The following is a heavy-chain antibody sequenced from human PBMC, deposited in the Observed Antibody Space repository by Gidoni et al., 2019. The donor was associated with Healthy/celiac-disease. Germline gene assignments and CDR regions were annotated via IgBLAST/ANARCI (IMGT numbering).Heavy chain of an antibody. CDR2: IIPIFGTA. CDR1: GGTFTSYA. D-gene: IGHD6-13*01. Sequence: VQLVQSGAEVKKPGSSVQVPCKASGGTFTSYAISWVRQAPGQGIEWMGGIIPIFGTANYAQKFQGRVTITADESTSTAYMELSSLGSEDTAVYYCAELGRGLVEGGWFDPWGQGTLVTVSS. J-gene: IGHJ5*02. V-gene: IGHV1-69*01. CDR3: AELGRGLVEGGWFDP.